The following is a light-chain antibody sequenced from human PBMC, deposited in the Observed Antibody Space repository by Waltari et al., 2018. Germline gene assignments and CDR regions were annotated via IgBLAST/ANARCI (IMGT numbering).Light chain of an antibody. J-gene: IGLJ1*01. CDR2: EGT. CDR1: RSDVGGYNL. CDR3: CSYAGSSTYV. V-gene: IGLV2-23*01. Sequence: QSALTQPASVSGSPGQSITISCTGTRSDVGGYNLVSWHQQHPGKAPKLMIYEGTKRPSGVSNRFSGSKSGNTASLKISGLQAEDEADYYCCSYAGSSTYVFGTGTKVTVL.